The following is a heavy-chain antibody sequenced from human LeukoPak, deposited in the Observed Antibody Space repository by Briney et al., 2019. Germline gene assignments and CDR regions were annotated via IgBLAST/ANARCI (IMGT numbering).Heavy chain of an antibody. D-gene: IGHD5-18*01. J-gene: IGHJ6*02. Sequence: SETLSLTCAVSGGSISSSNWWSWVRQPPGKGLEWIGEIYHSGSTNYNPSLKSRVTISVDKSKNQFSLKLSSVTAADTAVYSCARVDTAMVYGMDVWGPGTTVTVSS. CDR1: GGSISSSNW. CDR3: ARVDTAMVYGMDV. V-gene: IGHV4-4*02. CDR2: IYHSGST.